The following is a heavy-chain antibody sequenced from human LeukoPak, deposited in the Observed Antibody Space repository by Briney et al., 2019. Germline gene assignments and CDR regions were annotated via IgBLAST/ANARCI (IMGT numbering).Heavy chain of an antibody. CDR1: GYTFTSYD. Sequence: GASVKVSCKASGYTFTSYDINWVRQATGQGLEWMGWMNPNSGNTGYAQKFQDRVTMTRNTSISTAYMELSSLRSEDTAVYYCARGGPRYYYDSSGPDYWGQGTLVTVSS. CDR3: ARGGPRYYYDSSGPDY. CDR2: MNPNSGNT. J-gene: IGHJ4*02. D-gene: IGHD3-22*01. V-gene: IGHV1-8*01.